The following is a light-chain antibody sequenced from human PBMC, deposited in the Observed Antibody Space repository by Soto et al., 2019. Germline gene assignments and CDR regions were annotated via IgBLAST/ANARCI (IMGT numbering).Light chain of an antibody. CDR1: SSDVGGYNY. CDR2: DDS. V-gene: IGLV2-14*03. J-gene: IGLJ1*01. Sequence: QSALTQPASVSGSPGQSITISCTGTSSDVGGYNYVSWYQHHPGKAPKLLIYDDSNRPSGVSNSLSGSKSDNTASLTISGLQPEDEADYYCSSYTTSNTRQIVFGTGTKVTVL. CDR3: SSYTTSNTRQIV.